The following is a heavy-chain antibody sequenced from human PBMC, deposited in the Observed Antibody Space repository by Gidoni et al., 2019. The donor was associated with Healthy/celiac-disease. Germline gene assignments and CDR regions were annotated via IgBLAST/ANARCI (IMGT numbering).Heavy chain of an antibody. V-gene: IGHV3-21*01. D-gene: IGHD2-21*02. J-gene: IGHJ5*02. Sequence: EVQLVESGGGLVKTGGSLRLSCAASGFTFRSDSMNWVRQAPGKGLEWVSSISSSSSYIYYADSVKGRFTISRDNAKNSLYLQMNSLRAEDTAVYYCARGIVVVTAPSGWFDPWGQGTLVTVSS. CDR3: ARGIVVVTAPSGWFDP. CDR1: GFTFRSDS. CDR2: ISSSSSYI.